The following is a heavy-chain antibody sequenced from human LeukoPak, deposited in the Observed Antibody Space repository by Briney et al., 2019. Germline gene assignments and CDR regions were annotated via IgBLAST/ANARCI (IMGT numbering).Heavy chain of an antibody. CDR3: ARGAREYYYDSSGPFDY. V-gene: IGHV3-23*01. CDR2: ISGSGGST. J-gene: IGHJ4*02. CDR1: GSTFSSYA. Sequence: GGSLRPSCAASGSTFSSYAMSWVRQAPGKGLEWVSAISGSGGSTYYADSVKGRFTISRDNSKNTLYLQMNSLRAEDTAVYYCARGAREYYYDSSGPFDYWGQGTLVTVSS. D-gene: IGHD3-22*01.